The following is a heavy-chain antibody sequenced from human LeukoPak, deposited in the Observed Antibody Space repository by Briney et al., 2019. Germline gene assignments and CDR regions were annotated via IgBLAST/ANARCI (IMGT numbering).Heavy chain of an antibody. Sequence: GGSLRLPCAASGFTFSSYAMSWVRQAPGKGLEWVSFISGSGGSTYYVDSVKGRFTISRDNSKNTLYLQMNSLRAEDTAVYYCARDHRGYSYGYRRGYSDYYYMDVWGKGTTVTVSS. V-gene: IGHV3-23*01. CDR2: ISGSGGST. D-gene: IGHD5-18*01. CDR3: ARDHRGYSYGYRRGYSDYYYMDV. CDR1: GFTFSSYA. J-gene: IGHJ6*03.